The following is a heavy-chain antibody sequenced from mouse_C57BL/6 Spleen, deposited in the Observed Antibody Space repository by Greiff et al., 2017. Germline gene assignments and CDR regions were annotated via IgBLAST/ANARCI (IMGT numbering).Heavy chain of an antibody. CDR3: ARGYYGNFYYAMDY. CDR2: INYDGSST. V-gene: IGHV5-16*01. Sequence: LQQSEGGLVQPGSSMKLSCTASGFTFSDYYMAWVRQVPEKGLEWVANINYDGSSTYYLDSLKSRFIISRDNAKNILYLQMSSLKSEDTATYYCARGYYGNFYYAMDYWGQGTSVTVSS. J-gene: IGHJ4*01. CDR1: GFTFSDYY. D-gene: IGHD2-1*01.